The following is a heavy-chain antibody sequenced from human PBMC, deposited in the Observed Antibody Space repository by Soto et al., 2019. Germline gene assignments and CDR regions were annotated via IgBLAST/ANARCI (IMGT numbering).Heavy chain of an antibody. CDR1: GGSISSYY. CDR3: ARVLRPTYSQRQFSGNAFDI. CDR2: IYTSGST. Sequence: QVQLQESGPGLVKPSETLSLTCTVSGGSISSYYWSWIRQPAGKGLEWIGRIYTSGSTTYNPSLKSRVTMSVDTSKNQFSLKLSSVTAADTAVYYCARVLRPTYSQRQFSGNAFDIWGQGTMVTVSS. J-gene: IGHJ3*02. D-gene: IGHD3-3*01. V-gene: IGHV4-4*07.